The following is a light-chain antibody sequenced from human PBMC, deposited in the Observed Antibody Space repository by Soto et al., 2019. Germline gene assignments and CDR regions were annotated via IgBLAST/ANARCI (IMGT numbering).Light chain of an antibody. CDR2: GAS. J-gene: IGKJ1*01. CDR3: LQPGTLGT. V-gene: IGKV3-20*01. CDR1: QSVSNNS. Sequence: MGLKQSRGSRARAQGGGRALPRKARQSVSNNSFAWYQQKPGQAPRLLIYGASNRATGIPDRFSGSGSGTAYTLTISRLEPDDFAVYYSLQPGTLGTFAHGTKVDIK.